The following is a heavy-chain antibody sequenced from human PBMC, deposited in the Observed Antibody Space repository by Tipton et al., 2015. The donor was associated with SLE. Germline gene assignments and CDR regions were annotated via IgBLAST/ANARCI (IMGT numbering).Heavy chain of an antibody. J-gene: IGHJ6*02. CDR2: IWYDGSNK. Sequence: RSLRLSCAASGFTFSSYGMHWVRQAPGKGLEWVAVIWYDGSNKYYADSVKGRFTISRDNSKNTLYLQMNSLRAEDTAVYYCAKDSQAAAGPDCMDVWGQGTTVTVSS. D-gene: IGHD6-13*01. CDR3: AKDSQAAAGPDCMDV. V-gene: IGHV3-33*06. CDR1: GFTFSSYG.